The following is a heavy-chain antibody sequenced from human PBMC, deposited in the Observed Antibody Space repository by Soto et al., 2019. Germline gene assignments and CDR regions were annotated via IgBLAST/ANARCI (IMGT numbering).Heavy chain of an antibody. CDR1: GGSISSSSYY. CDR2: IYYSRNT. CDR3: ARRRNYDFWSGYTLDY. J-gene: IGHJ4*02. V-gene: IGHV4-39*01. Sequence: PSETLSLTCTVSGGSISSSSYYWGWISQPPGKGLQWMGSIYYSRNTYDHPPLRSRVTISGEASKNLFSLVLSSVIAADTAVYYCARRRNYDFWSGYTLDYWGQGTLVTVSS. D-gene: IGHD3-3*01.